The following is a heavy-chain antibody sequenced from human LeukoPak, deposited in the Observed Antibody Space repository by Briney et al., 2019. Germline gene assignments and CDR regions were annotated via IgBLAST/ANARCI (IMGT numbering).Heavy chain of an antibody. J-gene: IGHJ4*02. V-gene: IGHV3-21*01. CDR1: GFTFSSYS. D-gene: IGHD5-24*01. CDR3: AREGVEMATITFGY. Sequence: GGSLRLSCAASGFTFSSYSMNWVRQAPGKGLEWVSSISSSSSYMYYADSVKGRFTISRDNAKNSLYLQMNSLRAEDTAVYYCAREGVEMATITFGYWGQGTLVTVSS. CDR2: ISSSSSYM.